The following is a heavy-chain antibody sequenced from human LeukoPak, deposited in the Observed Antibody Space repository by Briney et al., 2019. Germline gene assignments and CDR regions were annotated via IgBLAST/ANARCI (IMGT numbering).Heavy chain of an antibody. Sequence: PPQSLSLTCTLSGGSTTSISYYWGWIRHPLGKGLEWIGRIYYSGRTYYNPSLKSRVTLSVDTSKNQFSLKLSSVSAALTVVYYCARKTGVYSFENYYDYMDIWGKGTTVTVSS. V-gene: IGHV4-39*07. D-gene: IGHD2-21*01. CDR3: ARKTGVYSFENYYDYMDI. J-gene: IGHJ6*03. CDR1: GGSTTSISYY. CDR2: IYYSGRT.